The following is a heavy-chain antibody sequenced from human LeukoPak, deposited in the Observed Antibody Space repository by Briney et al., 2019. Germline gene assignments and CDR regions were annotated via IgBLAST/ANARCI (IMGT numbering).Heavy chain of an antibody. D-gene: IGHD1-26*01. CDR1: GGSISSSSYY. CDR3: ARDGSPAGATSYFDY. CDR2: IYYSGST. Sequence: PSETLSLTCTVSGGSISSSSYYWGWIRQPPGKGLEWIGSIYYSGSTYYNPSLKSRVTISVDTSKNQFSLKLSSVTAADTAVYYCARDGSPAGATSYFDYWGQGTLVTVSS. J-gene: IGHJ4*02. V-gene: IGHV4-39*02.